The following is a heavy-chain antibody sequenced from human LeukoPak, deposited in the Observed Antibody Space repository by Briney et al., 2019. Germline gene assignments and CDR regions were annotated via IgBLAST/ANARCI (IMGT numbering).Heavy chain of an antibody. CDR3: ARHGGDYTFDY. CDR2: MDYSGST. V-gene: IGHV4-59*08. Sequence: SETLSLTCTVSGGSISSYYWSWIRQPPGKGLEWIAYMDYSGSTFYNPSLKSRVSTSVGTSKNQFSLKVRSVTAADTAVYYCARHGGDYTFDYWGQGTLVTVSS. CDR1: GGSISSYY. D-gene: IGHD4-17*01. J-gene: IGHJ4*02.